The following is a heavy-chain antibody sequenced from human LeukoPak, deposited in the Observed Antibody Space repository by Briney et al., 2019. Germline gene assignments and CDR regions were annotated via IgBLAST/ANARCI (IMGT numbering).Heavy chain of an antibody. Sequence: ESGPTLVNPTETLTLTCTVSGFSLNSGRMGVSWIRQPPGKGLEWIGYIYYSGSTYYNPSLKSRVTISVDTSKNQFSLKLSSVTAADTAVYYCARAPGDNLFYYGSGSWLPFDYWGQGTLVTVSS. V-gene: IGHV4-30-4*08. J-gene: IGHJ4*02. CDR1: GFSLNSGRMG. CDR2: IYYSGST. CDR3: ARAPGDNLFYYGSGSWLPFDY. D-gene: IGHD3-10*01.